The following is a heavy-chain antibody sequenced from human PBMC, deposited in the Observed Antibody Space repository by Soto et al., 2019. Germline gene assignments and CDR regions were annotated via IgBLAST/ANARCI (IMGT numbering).Heavy chain of an antibody. Sequence: EVQLLESGGGLVRPGGSLRLSCSASGFPLGTHDMGWVRQAPGTGLEWVSSISGTGAKTYYSNAVTGRFTISRDNSKNTLHLQMQNLRAEDTAIYYCARAMTYDDSKGWFDPWGQGTLVTVSS. CDR1: GFPLGTHD. D-gene: IGHD3-22*01. V-gene: IGHV3-23*01. CDR3: ARAMTYDDSKGWFDP. J-gene: IGHJ5*02. CDR2: ISGTGAKT.